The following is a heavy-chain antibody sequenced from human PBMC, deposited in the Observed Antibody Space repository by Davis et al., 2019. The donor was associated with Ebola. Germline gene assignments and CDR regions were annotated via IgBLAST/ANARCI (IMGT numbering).Heavy chain of an antibody. D-gene: IGHD5-18*01. Sequence: PGGSLRLSCAASGFTFSDYYMSWIRQAPGKGLEWVSYISSRSTYTKHADSVKGRFTISRDNAKNSLYLQMNSLRAEDAAVYYCARDRDVDTALFTGPYYFDYWGQGTLVTVSS. CDR1: GFTFSDYY. CDR3: ARDRDVDTALFTGPYYFDY. V-gene: IGHV3-11*06. CDR2: ISSRSTYT. J-gene: IGHJ4*02.